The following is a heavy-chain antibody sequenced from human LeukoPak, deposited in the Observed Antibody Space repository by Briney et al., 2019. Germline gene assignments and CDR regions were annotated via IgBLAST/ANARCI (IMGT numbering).Heavy chain of an antibody. CDR3: AKDMGGYYDSSGYSGY. J-gene: IGHJ4*02. D-gene: IGHD3-22*01. Sequence: GGSLRLSCAASGFTFDDYAMHWVRQAPGKGLEWVSGISWNSGSIGYADSVKGRFTISRDNAKNSLYLQMNSLRAEDTALYYCAKDMGGYYDSSGYSGYWGQGTLVTVSS. CDR2: ISWNSGSI. V-gene: IGHV3-9*01. CDR1: GFTFDDYA.